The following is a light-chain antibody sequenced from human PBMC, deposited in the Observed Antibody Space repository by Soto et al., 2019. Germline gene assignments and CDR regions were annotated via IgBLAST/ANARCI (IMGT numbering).Light chain of an antibody. CDR1: QSISSW. CDR3: QQYNSYL. Sequence: DIQMTQSPSTLSGSVGDRVTITCRASQSISSWLAWYQQKPGKAPKLLIYDASSLESGVPARFSGRGSGTECTLTISSLQPDDFASYYCQQYNSYLFGQGTKVDIK. V-gene: IGKV1-5*01. CDR2: DAS. J-gene: IGKJ1*01.